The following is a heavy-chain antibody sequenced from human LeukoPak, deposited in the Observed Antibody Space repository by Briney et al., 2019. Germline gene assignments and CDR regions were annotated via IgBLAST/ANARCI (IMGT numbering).Heavy chain of an antibody. CDR3: ARRMYGDYFFDH. Sequence: PGGSLRHSCAASGFTFNTYSMNWVRQAPGKGLEWVSYIGGSSATIYYADSVKGRFTISRDNAKNSLYLQMNSLRAEDTAIYDCARRMYGDYFFDHWGQGTLVTVSS. CDR1: GFTFNTYS. CDR2: IGGSSATI. D-gene: IGHD4-17*01. J-gene: IGHJ4*02. V-gene: IGHV3-48*01.